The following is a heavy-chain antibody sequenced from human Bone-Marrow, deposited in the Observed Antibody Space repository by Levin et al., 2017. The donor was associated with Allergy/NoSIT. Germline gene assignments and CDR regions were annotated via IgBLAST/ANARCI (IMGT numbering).Heavy chain of an antibody. CDR1: GFTFSSYA. V-gene: IGHV3-30*04. D-gene: IGHD1-26*01. J-gene: IGHJ3*02. CDR2: ISYDGSNK. Sequence: GGSLRLSCAASGFTFSSYAMHWVRQAPGKGLEWVAVISYDGSNKYYADSVKGRFTISRDNSKNTLYLQMNSLRAEDTAVYYCARAARSGSGSYAFDIWGQGTMVTVSS. CDR3: ARAARSGSGSYAFDI.